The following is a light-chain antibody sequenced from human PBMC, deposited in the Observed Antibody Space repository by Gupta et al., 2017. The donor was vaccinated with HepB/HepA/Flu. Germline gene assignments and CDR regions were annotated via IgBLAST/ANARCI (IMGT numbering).Light chain of an antibody. J-gene: IGKJ4*01. CDR3: QQYDRAPVT. Sequence: DIVMTQSPDSLAVSLGERATINCKSSQSVLSSSNIKNLLAWYQQKPGQPPKLLIYWASTRESGVPDRFSGSGSGTDFTLTISSLQAEDVAVYYCQQYDRAPVTAGGGTKVEIK. CDR1: QSVLSSSNIKNL. CDR2: WAS. V-gene: IGKV4-1*01.